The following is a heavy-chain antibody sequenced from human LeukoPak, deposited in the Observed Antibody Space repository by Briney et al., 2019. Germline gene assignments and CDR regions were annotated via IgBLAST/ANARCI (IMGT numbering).Heavy chain of an antibody. J-gene: IGHJ4*02. CDR3: ARDDFWSGYYDY. CDR1: GGSISSYY. V-gene: IGHV4-4*07. Sequence: SETLSLTCTVSGGSISSYYWSWIRQPAGKGLEWIGRIYTSGTTNYNPSLKSRVTVSVDTSKNQCSLKLSTVTAADTAVYYCARDDFWSGYYDYWGRGTLVTVSS. D-gene: IGHD3-3*01. CDR2: IYTSGTT.